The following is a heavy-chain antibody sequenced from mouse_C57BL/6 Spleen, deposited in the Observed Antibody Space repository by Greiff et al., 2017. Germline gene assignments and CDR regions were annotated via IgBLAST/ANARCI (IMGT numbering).Heavy chain of an antibody. Sequence: QVHVKQPGAELVKPGASVKMSCKASGYTFTSYWITWVKQRPGQGLEWIGDIYPGSGSTNYNEKFKSKATLTVDTSSSTAYMQLSSLTSDDSAVYYCARRAFLFDYWGQGTTLTVSS. CDR2: IYPGSGST. J-gene: IGHJ2*01. V-gene: IGHV1-55*01. D-gene: IGHD3-3*01. CDR1: GYTFTSYW. CDR3: ARRAFLFDY.